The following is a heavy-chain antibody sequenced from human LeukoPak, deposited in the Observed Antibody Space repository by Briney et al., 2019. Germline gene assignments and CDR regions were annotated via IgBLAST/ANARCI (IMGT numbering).Heavy chain of an antibody. CDR1: VYTFTGYY. D-gene: IGHD3-22*01. J-gene: IGHJ4*02. CDR2: INPNSGGT. Sequence: GASVKVSCKASVYTFTGYYMYWVRQAPGQGLEWMGWINPNSGGTNYAQKFQGRVTMTRDTSISTAYMELSRLRSDDTAVYYCASNTDYYDSSGCFDYWGQGTLVTVSS. V-gene: IGHV1-2*02. CDR3: ASNTDYYDSSGCFDY.